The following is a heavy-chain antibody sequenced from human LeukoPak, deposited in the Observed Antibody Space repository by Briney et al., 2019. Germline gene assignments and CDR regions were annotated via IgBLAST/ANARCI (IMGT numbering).Heavy chain of an antibody. D-gene: IGHD2-15*01. CDR3: ARGWSEGYSGGSCWVLYYYYYYMDV. V-gene: IGHV1-8*01. CDR1: GYTFTSYD. CDR2: MNPNSGNT. Sequence: ASVKVSCKASGYTFTSYDINWVRQATGQGLEWMGWMNPNSGNTGYAQKFQGRVTITRNTSISTAYMELSSPRSEDTAVYYCARGWSEGYSGGSCWVLYYYYYYMDVWGKGTTVTVSS. J-gene: IGHJ6*03.